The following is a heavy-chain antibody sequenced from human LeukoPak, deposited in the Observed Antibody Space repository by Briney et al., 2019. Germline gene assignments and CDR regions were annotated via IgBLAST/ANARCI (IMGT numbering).Heavy chain of an antibody. CDR1: GGSISSSSYY. J-gene: IGHJ4*02. V-gene: IGHV4-39*01. CDR3: ARHSDSSGYYFDY. Sequence: SETLSLTCTVSGGSISSSSYYWGWIRQPPGKGLEWIGSIYYRGSTYYNPSLKSRVTISVDTSKKQFSLKLSSVTAADTAVYYCARHSDSSGYYFDYRGQGTLVTVSS. CDR2: IYYRGST. D-gene: IGHD3-22*01.